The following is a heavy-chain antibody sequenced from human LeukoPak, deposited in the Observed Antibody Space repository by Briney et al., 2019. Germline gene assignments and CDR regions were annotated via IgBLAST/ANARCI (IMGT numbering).Heavy chain of an antibody. D-gene: IGHD3-10*01. CDR2: INHSGST. J-gene: IGHJ6*03. CDR3: ARAALLWFGEAPGYMDV. Sequence: SETLSLTCAVYGGSFSGYYWSWIRQPPGKGLEWIGEINHSGSTNYNPSLKSRVTISVDTSKNQFSLKLSSVTAADTAVYYCARAALLWFGEAPGYMDVWGKGTTATVSS. CDR1: GGSFSGYY. V-gene: IGHV4-34*01.